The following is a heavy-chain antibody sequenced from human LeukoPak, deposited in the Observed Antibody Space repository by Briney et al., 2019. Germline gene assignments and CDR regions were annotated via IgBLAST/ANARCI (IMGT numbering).Heavy chain of an antibody. V-gene: IGHV4-59*01. D-gene: IGHD5-24*01. J-gene: IGHJ4*02. CDR1: GGSISSYF. CDR2: IYYSGST. Sequence: PSETLSLTCTVSGGSISSYFWSWIRQPPGKGLEWIGYIYYSGSTNYNPSLKSRVTISVDTSKNQFSLKLSSVTAADTAVYYCARDGYNTVDYWGQGTLVTVSS. CDR3: ARDGYNTVDY.